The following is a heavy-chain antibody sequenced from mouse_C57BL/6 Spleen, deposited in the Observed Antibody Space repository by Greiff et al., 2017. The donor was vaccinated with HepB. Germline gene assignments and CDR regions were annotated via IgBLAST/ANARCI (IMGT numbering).Heavy chain of an antibody. Sequence: ESGPGLVKPSQSLSLTCSVSGYSITSGYYWNWIRQFPGNKLEWMGYISYDGSNNYNPSLKNRISITRDTSKNQFFLKLKSVTTEDTATYNCGRAGDGYYGYFDVWGTGTTVTVSS. V-gene: IGHV3-6*01. CDR1: GYSITSGYY. CDR2: ISYDGSN. D-gene: IGHD2-3*01. J-gene: IGHJ1*03. CDR3: GRAGDGYYGYFDV.